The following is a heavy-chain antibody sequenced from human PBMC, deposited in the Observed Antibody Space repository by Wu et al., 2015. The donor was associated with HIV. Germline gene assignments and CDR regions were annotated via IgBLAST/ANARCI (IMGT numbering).Heavy chain of an antibody. D-gene: IGHD3-10*01. V-gene: IGHV1-69*13. CDR1: GGTFSRYG. CDR2: IIPIFGRT. Sequence: QVQLVQSGAEVKKPGSSVKVSCKASGGTFSRYGISWVRQVPGQGLEWMGRIIPIFGRTMYGQKFQGKSHDYRERFQTSTAFTWGTEQSETSEDTAPVYYCAKKKKXWQIWIPSLVRNPWGQGKTLVTVS. CDR3: AKKKKXWQIWIPSLVRNP. J-gene: IGHJ5*02.